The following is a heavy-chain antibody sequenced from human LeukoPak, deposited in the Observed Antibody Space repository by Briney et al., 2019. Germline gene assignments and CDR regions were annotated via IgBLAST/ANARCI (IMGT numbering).Heavy chain of an antibody. CDR2: IYHSGST. J-gene: IGHJ4*02. D-gene: IGHD4-23*01. Sequence: SGTLSLTCAVSGGSISSSNWWSWVRQPPGKGLEWIGEIYHSGSTNYNPSLKGRVTISVDKSKNQFSLKLSSVTAADTAVYYCARDPYGGNSFDYWGQGTLVTVSS. CDR1: GGSISSSNW. V-gene: IGHV4-4*02. CDR3: ARDPYGGNSFDY.